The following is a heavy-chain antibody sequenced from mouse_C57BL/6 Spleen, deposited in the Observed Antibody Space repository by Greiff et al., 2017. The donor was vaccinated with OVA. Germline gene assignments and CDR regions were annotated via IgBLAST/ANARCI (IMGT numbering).Heavy chain of an antibody. CDR1: GYTFTSYW. Sequence: QVQLQQPGAELVRPGSSVKLSCKASGYTFTSYWMHWVKQRPIQGLEWIGNIDPSDSETHYNQKFKDKATLTVDKSSSTAYMQLSSLTSEDSAVYYCLYYGSSYGFAYWGQGTLVTVSA. J-gene: IGHJ3*01. V-gene: IGHV1-52*01. CDR3: LYYGSSYGFAY. D-gene: IGHD1-1*01. CDR2: IDPSDSET.